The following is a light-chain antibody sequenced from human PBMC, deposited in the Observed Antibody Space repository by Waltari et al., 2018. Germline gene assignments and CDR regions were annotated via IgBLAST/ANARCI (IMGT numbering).Light chain of an antibody. J-gene: IGLJ3*02. CDR3: CSYAGSYTWV. V-gene: IGLV2-11*01. CDR2: DAT. CDR1: THDLGSYQH. Sequence: SALTQPRSVSGSPGQSVTISCTGPTHDLGSYQHVSWYQQHPGKAPKLKILDATKRPSGVPDRLSGSKSGNTASLTISGLRAEDEAEYYCCSYAGSYTWVFGGGTKLTVV.